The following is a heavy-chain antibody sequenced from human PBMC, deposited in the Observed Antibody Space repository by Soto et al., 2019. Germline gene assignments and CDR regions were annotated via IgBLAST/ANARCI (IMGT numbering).Heavy chain of an antibody. CDR3: SKDRLHYRYSSGWYYHFDY. CDR1: GFTFSSYA. V-gene: IGHV3-23*01. CDR2: ISGSGGST. D-gene: IGHD6-19*01. J-gene: IGHJ4*02. Sequence: PGGSLRLSCAASGFTFSSYAMSWVRQAPGKGLEWVSAISGSGGSTYYADSVKGRFTISRDNSKNTLYLQMNSLRAEDTAVYYCSKDRLHYRYSSGWYYHFDYWGQGTLVTVSS.